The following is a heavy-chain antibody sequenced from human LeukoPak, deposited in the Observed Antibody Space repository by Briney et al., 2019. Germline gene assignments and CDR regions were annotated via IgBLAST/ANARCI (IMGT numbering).Heavy chain of an antibody. V-gene: IGHV1-18*01. D-gene: IGHD2-15*01. CDR1: GYTFTSYG. CDR2: ISAYNGNT. CDR3: ARDALDNVVVVAALEASDAFDI. J-gene: IGHJ3*02. Sequence: ASVKVSCKASGYTFTSYGISWVRQAPGQGLEWMGWISAYNGNTNYAQKLQGRVTMTTDTSTSTAYMELRGLRSDDTAVYYCARDALDNVVVVAALEASDAFDIWGQGTMVTVSS.